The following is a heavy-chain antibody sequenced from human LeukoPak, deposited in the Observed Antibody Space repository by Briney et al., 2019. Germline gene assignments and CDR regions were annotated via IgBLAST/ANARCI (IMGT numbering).Heavy chain of an antibody. J-gene: IGHJ4*02. V-gene: IGHV1-2*02. CDR3: ASNIVATIGMGY. CDR2: INPNSGGT. Sequence: ASVRVSCKASGYTFTGYYMHWVRQAPGQGLEWMGWINPNSGGTRYAQKFQGRVTMTRDMSISTAYMELSSLISDDTGVYHCASNIVATIGMGYWGQGTLVTVSS. CDR1: GYTFTGYY. D-gene: IGHD5-12*01.